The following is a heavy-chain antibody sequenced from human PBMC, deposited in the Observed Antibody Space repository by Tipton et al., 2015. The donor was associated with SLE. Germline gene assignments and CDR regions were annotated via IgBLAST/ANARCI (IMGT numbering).Heavy chain of an antibody. CDR3: ARDRGGGDY. CDR1: GDSITSYY. D-gene: IGHD3-16*01. Sequence: LSLTCIVSGDSITSYYWTWIRQPAGKGLEWVANIKQDGSEKYYVDSVKGRFTISRDNAKNSLYLQMNSLRAEGTAVYYCARDRGGGDYWGQGTLVTVSS. V-gene: IGHV3-7*01. CDR2: IKQDGSEK. J-gene: IGHJ4*02.